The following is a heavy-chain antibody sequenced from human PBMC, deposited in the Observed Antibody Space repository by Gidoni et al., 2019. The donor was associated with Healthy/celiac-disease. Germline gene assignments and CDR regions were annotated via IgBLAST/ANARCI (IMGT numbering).Heavy chain of an antibody. CDR1: GYTFTGYY. CDR2: INPNSGGT. CDR3: ARAAPSGGSGYFNYYYGMDV. V-gene: IGHV1-2*02. Sequence: QVPLVQSGDEVKKPGASVKVSCKASGYTFTGYYMHWVRQAHGPALEWMGWINPNSGGTNYAQKFQGRVTMTRDTSISTAYMELSRLRSDDTAVYYCARAAPSGGSGYFNYYYGMDVWGQGTTVTVSS. J-gene: IGHJ6*02. D-gene: IGHD3-22*01.